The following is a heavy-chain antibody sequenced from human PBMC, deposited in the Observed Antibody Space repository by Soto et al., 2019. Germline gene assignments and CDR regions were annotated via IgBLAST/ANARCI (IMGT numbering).Heavy chain of an antibody. CDR1: GFTFSSYW. CDR3: ARDSKTAADADAFDI. D-gene: IGHD6-13*01. J-gene: IGHJ3*02. CDR2: IKQDGSEK. Sequence: PGGSLRLSCAASGFTFSSYWMSWGRQAPGKGLEWVANIKQDGSEKYYVDSVKGRFTISRDNAKNSLYLQMNSLRAEDTAVYYCARDSKTAADADAFDIWGQGTMVTVSS. V-gene: IGHV3-7*03.